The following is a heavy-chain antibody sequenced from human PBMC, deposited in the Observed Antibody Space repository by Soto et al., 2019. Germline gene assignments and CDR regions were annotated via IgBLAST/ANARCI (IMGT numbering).Heavy chain of an antibody. D-gene: IGHD6-19*01. CDR2: ISGSGGST. V-gene: IGHV3-23*01. CDR1: ELTYISYA. Sequence: GGSLRLTSAASELTYISYAMGSVRQAPGKGLEWVSAISGSGGSTYYADSVKGRFTISRDNSKNTLYLQMNSLRAEDTAVYYYAKSGDSSGWYPMGDYYYMDVWCKGTTVKSP. J-gene: IGHJ6*03. CDR3: AKSGDSSGWYPMGDYYYMDV.